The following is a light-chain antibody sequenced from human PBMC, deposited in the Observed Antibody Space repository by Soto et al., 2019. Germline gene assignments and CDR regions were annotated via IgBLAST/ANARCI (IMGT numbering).Light chain of an antibody. CDR2: DAS. V-gene: IGKV1-33*01. J-gene: IGKJ4*01. CDR1: QDIRKC. CDR3: QQNDHVPT. Sequence: DTQMTQSPSSLSASVGDRVTITCQASQDIRKCVNWYQQKPGKAPNLLIYDASNLETGVPPRFSGSGFGTDFTFTIDSLQPEDFATYYCQQNDHVPTFGGGTKVEIK.